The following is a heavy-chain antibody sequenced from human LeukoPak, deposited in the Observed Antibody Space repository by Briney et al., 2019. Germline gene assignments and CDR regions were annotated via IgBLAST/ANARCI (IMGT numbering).Heavy chain of an antibody. Sequence: SETLSLTCTVSGGSISPYYWSWIRQPPGKGLEWIGYIYYRGTTHYTPSLESRVTMSVDTSKNQFSLKLSSVTAADTAVYYCATHYDVLTGYAAAAFDIWGQGTMVTVSS. CDR2: IYYRGTT. D-gene: IGHD3-9*01. CDR3: ATHYDVLTGYAAAAFDI. CDR1: GGSISPYY. V-gene: IGHV4-59*08. J-gene: IGHJ3*02.